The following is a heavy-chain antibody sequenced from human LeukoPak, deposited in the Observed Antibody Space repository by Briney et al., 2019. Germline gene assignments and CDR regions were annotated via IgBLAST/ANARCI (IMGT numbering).Heavy chain of an antibody. CDR1: GYSFTSYW. D-gene: IGHD6-19*01. V-gene: IGHV5-51*01. CDR3: ASQRYSSGWSFDY. J-gene: IGHJ4*02. CDR2: IYVGYSDT. Sequence: GEALEISWKGSGYSFTSYWIGWVRQMPGKGLEWMGIIYVGYSDTRYSPSFQGQVTISADKSISTAYLQWNSLKASDNAMYYCASQRYSSGWSFDYWGQGTLVTVSS.